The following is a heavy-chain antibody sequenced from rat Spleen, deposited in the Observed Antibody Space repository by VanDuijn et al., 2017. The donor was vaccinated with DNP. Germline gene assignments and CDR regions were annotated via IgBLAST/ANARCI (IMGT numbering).Heavy chain of an antibody. D-gene: IGHD1-11*01. J-gene: IGHJ2*01. Sequence: EVQLVESGGGLVQPGRSLKLSCAASGLTFSDYNMAWVRQAPKKGLEWVATISYEGSSTYHRDSVKGRFTISRDNAKSSLYLQMDSLRSEDTATYYCARQLRDWGQGVMVTVSS. CDR3: ARQLRD. V-gene: IGHV5-7*01. CDR2: ISYEGSST. CDR1: GLTFSDYN.